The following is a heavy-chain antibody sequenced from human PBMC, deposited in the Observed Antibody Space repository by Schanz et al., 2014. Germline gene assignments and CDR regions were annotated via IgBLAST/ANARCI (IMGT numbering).Heavy chain of an antibody. Sequence: QVQLVQSGAEVKKPGASVKVSCKASGYPFSNYGISWLRQAPGQGFEWMAWMSYNGNTKYAQSLQGRVTVTRDTSTSTSYMEQRSLTSDDTAVYYCARVHIAAYHYHSPDAIDIWGQGTTVTVSS. J-gene: IGHJ3*02. D-gene: IGHD3-10*01. CDR3: ARVHIAAYHYHSPDAIDI. V-gene: IGHV1-18*01. CDR1: GYPFSNYG. CDR2: MSYNGNT.